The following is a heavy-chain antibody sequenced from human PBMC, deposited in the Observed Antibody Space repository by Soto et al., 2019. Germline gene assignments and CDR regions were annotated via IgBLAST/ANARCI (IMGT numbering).Heavy chain of an antibody. D-gene: IGHD3-22*01. CDR1: GFTFDDYA. CDR2: ISWDGGST. Sequence: PGGSLRLSCAASGFTFDDYAMHWVRQAPGKGLEWVSLISWDGGSTYYADSVKGRFTISRDNSKNSLYLQMNSLRAEDTALYYCAKDISDSSGYYSYFDYWGQGTLVTVSS. V-gene: IGHV3-43D*04. J-gene: IGHJ4*02. CDR3: AKDISDSSGYYSYFDY.